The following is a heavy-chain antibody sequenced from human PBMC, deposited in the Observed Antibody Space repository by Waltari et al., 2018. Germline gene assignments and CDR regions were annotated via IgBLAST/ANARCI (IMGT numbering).Heavy chain of an antibody. CDR2: ISGSASST. CDR3: AKSEPFCSTASCYYYYFGMDV. J-gene: IGHJ6*02. Sequence: EVQLLESGGGLIKPGGSLRLSCAASGFTFNSYAMNWVRQAPGKGLEWVSRISGSASSTYYAESVKGRFTISRDNSKNTLYLQMNSLRAEDTAIYYCAKSEPFCSTASCYYYYFGMDVWGQGTTVTVSS. V-gene: IGHV3-23*01. CDR1: GFTFNSYA. D-gene: IGHD2-2*01.